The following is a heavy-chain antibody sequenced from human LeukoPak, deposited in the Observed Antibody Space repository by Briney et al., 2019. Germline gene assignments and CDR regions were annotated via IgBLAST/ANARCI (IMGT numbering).Heavy chain of an antibody. J-gene: IGHJ4*02. D-gene: IGHD4-17*01. CDR3: AKGAQDYGDSTTDY. CDR1: SFTFSSYA. Sequence: QPGGSLRLSCAASSFTFSSYAMSWVRQAPGEALEWVSAISGNGVITYYAESVKGRFTISRDNSKSTLYLQMDSLRAEDTAVYYCAKGAQDYGDSTTDYWGQGTLVTVSS. CDR2: ISGNGVIT. V-gene: IGHV3-23*01.